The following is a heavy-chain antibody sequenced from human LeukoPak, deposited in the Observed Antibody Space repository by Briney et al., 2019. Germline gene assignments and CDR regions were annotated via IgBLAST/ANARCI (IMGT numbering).Heavy chain of an antibody. V-gene: IGHV4-59*08. CDR1: GGSISSYY. D-gene: IGHD6-13*01. Sequence: SETLSLTCTVSGGSISSYYWSWIRQPPGKGLEWIGYIYYSGSTNYNPSLKSRVTISVDTSKNQFSLKLSSVTAADTAVYYCARVDIAAAGTSNRYFQHWGQGTLVTVSS. CDR3: ARVDIAAAGTSNRYFQH. CDR2: IYYSGST. J-gene: IGHJ1*01.